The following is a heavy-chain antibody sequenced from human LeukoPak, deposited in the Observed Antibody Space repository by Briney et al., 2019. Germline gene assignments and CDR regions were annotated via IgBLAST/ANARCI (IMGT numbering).Heavy chain of an antibody. CDR2: INHSGST. CDR1: GGPFSGYY. J-gene: IGHJ6*03. V-gene: IGHV4-34*01. Sequence: PSETLSLTCAVYGGPFSGYYWSWIRQPPGKGLEWIGEINHSGSTNYNPSLKSRVTISVDTSKNQFSLKLSSVTAADTAVYYCARYRAAAGIYYYYYYYMDVWGKGTTVTVSS. D-gene: IGHD6-13*01. CDR3: ARYRAAAGIYYYYYYYMDV.